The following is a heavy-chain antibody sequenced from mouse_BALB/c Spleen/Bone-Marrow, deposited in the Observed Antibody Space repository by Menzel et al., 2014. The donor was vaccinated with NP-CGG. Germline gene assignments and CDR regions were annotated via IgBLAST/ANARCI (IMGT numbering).Heavy chain of an antibody. Sequence: LVESGAELMKPGASVKISCKATGYTFSSYWIEWVKQRPGHGLEWNGEILPGSGGTNYNEKFKGKATFTADTSSNTAYMQLNSLTSEDSAVYYCARSMDYWGQGTSVTVSS. V-gene: IGHV1-9*01. J-gene: IGHJ4*01. CDR2: ILPGSGGT. CDR1: GYTFSSYW. CDR3: ARSMDY.